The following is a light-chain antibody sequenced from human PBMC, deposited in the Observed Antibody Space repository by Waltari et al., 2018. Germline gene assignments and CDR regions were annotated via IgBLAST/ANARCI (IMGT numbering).Light chain of an antibody. V-gene: IGKV3-15*01. Sequence: EIVMTQSPATLSVSQGERATLPCRASQSISSDLAWYQPKPGQAPRLLIYGASTRATGIPDRFSGSGSGTEFTLTISSLQSEDFAVYYCQQYYRWWTFGLGTKVERK. J-gene: IGKJ1*01. CDR1: QSISSD. CDR3: QQYYRWWT. CDR2: GAS.